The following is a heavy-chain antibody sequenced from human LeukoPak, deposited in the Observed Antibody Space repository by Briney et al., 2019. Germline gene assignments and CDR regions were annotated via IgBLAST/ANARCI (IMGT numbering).Heavy chain of an antibody. Sequence: GRSLRLSCAASGFTFSTYGMHWVRQAPGKGLEWVAVIWYDGSNKYYADSVKGRFTISRDNAKNSLCLQMNSLRDEDTAVYYCARDRGTSGYLPWGQGTLVTVSS. D-gene: IGHD3-22*01. CDR3: ARDRGTSGYLP. V-gene: IGHV3-33*01. J-gene: IGHJ5*02. CDR1: GFTFSTYG. CDR2: IWYDGSNK.